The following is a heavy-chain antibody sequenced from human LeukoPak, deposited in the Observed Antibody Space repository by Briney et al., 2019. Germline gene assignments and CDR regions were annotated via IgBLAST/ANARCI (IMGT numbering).Heavy chain of an antibody. CDR1: GGSISSSSYY. Sequence: SETLSLTCTVSGGSISSSSYYWRWIRQPPGKGLEWIGSTYYSGSTYYNPSLKSRVTISVDTSKNQFSLKLSSVTAADTAVYYCAASGGSSSWSQLAFDYWGQGTLVTVSS. V-gene: IGHV4-39*01. CDR3: AASGGSSSWSQLAFDY. CDR2: TYYSGST. D-gene: IGHD6-13*01. J-gene: IGHJ4*02.